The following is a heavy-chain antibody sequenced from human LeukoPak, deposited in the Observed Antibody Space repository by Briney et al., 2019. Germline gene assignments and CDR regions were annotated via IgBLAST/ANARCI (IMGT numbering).Heavy chain of an antibody. CDR2: IYPGDSDT. D-gene: IGHD2-2*01. CDR3: ARRFCSSTTCYEEFDY. J-gene: IGHJ4*02. Sequence: GESLKISCKGSGYSFTSYWIGWVRQMPGKGLEWMGIIYPGDSDTKYSPSFQGQVTISADKSISTAYLQWSSLKAPDTAMYYCARRFCSSTTCYEEFDYWGQGTLVSVSS. V-gene: IGHV5-51*01. CDR1: GYSFTSYW.